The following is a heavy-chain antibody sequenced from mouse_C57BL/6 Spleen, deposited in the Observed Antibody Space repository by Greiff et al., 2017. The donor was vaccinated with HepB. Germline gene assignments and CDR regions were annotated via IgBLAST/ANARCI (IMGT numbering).Heavy chain of an antibody. CDR2: IYPGSGST. J-gene: IGHJ2*01. CDR3: ARSVITTVVAPGYFDY. V-gene: IGHV1-55*01. D-gene: IGHD1-1*01. Sequence: QVQLQQSGAELVKPGASVKMSCKASGYTFTSYWITWVQQRPGQGLEWIGDIYPGSGSTNYNEKFKSKATLTVDTSSSTAYMQLSSLTSEDSAVYYCARSVITTVVAPGYFDYWGQGTTLTVSS. CDR1: GYTFTSYW.